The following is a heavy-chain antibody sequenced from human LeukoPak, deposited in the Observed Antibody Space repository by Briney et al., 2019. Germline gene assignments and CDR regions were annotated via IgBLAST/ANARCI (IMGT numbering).Heavy chain of an antibody. Sequence: EGSLRLSCAPSGFTLSSYSMNWVRQPPGKGLEWVSFISSSSSTIYYADSVKGRFTISRDNAKNSLYLQMNTLRGEDTAVYYCARDWAYAFDYWGQGTLVTVSS. CDR3: ARDWAYAFDY. CDR2: ISSSSSTI. CDR1: GFTLSSYS. J-gene: IGHJ4*02. V-gene: IGHV3-48*01. D-gene: IGHD3-16*01.